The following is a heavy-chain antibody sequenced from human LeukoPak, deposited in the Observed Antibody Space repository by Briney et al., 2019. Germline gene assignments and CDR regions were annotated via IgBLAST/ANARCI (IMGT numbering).Heavy chain of an antibody. CDR1: GFSFNNYS. CDR3: ARRLEYSGSKGVFDY. V-gene: IGHV3-48*01. D-gene: IGHD1-26*01. CDR2: ISSSAI. J-gene: IGHJ4*02. Sequence: GGSLRLSCAASGFSFNNYSMNWARQAPRKRLEWISYISSSAIYYADSVKGRFTISRDSAKNSLYLQMNSLRAEDTAVYYCARRLEYSGSKGVFDYWGQGTLVTVSS.